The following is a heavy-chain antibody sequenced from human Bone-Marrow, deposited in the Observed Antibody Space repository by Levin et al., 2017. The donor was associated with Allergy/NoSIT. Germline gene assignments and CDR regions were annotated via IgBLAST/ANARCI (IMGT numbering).Heavy chain of an antibody. CDR2: IWSDGSKK. CDR3: ARDKNVAAVGAKTYGDYGTFDL. J-gene: IGHJ3*01. D-gene: IGHD4-17*01. CDR1: GFTFTTYA. V-gene: IGHV3-33*01. Sequence: GESLKISCAASGFTFTTYAMNWVRQAPGKGLEWVAVIWSDGSKKYYADSVKGRFTISRDNSKNTLFLQMNSLRAEDAAVYYCARDKNVAAVGAKTYGDYGTFDLWGHGTMVTVSS.